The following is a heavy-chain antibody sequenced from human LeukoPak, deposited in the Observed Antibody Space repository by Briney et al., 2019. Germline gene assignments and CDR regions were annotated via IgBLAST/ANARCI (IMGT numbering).Heavy chain of an antibody. J-gene: IGHJ4*02. CDR2: INHSGST. Sequence: SETLSLTCAVYGGSFSGYYWSWIRQPPGKGLEWIGEINHSGSTNYNPFLKSRVTISVDTSKNQFSLKLSSVTAADTAVYYCARDSITMIDYWGQGTLVTVSS. D-gene: IGHD3-22*01. V-gene: IGHV4-34*01. CDR3: ARDSITMIDY. CDR1: GGSFSGYY.